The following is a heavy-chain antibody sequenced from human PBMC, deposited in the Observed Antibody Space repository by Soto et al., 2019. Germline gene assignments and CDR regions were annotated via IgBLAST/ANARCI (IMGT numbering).Heavy chain of an antibody. CDR2: IKEDGNEK. D-gene: IGHD1-20*01. CDR3: ARPLRITGTTESGRFDP. V-gene: IGHV3-7*01. J-gene: IGHJ5*02. Sequence: VQLVESGGGLVQPGGSLRLSCVASGFTFSRYWMSWVRQAPGKGLEWVANIKEDGNEKYYVDSVKGRFTISRNNAKDSLYLQMNSLRVDDTAVYYCARPLRITGTTESGRFDPWGQGTLVTVSS. CDR1: GFTFSRYW.